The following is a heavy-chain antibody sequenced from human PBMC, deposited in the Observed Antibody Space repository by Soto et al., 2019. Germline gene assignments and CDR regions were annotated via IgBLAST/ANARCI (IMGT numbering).Heavy chain of an antibody. Sequence: EVQLVESGGGLVEPGGPLRLSCVVSGFTFSDAWMRWVRQAPGKGLEWVGRIKSKADGGTPEYAASVEGRFTISRDDSKNTLYLQLDGLKTEDTAVYYCSTGLRWTSTDDYWGQGTLVTVSS. J-gene: IGHJ4*02. CDR2: IKSKADGGTP. D-gene: IGHD2-15*01. CDR3: STGLRWTSTDDY. V-gene: IGHV3-15*01. CDR1: GFTFSDAW.